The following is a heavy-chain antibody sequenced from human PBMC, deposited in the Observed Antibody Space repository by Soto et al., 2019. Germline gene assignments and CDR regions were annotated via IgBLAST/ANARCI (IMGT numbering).Heavy chain of an antibody. Sequence: EVQLVESGGGLVEPGGSLRLSCAASGFIFSVYSMTWVRQAPGKGLEWVSYISAGSNTIYYRDSVKGRFTISRDNAKNSLYLQMNSLRDEDTAVYYCARDSGVTGADDYWGQGPLVTVSS. CDR2: ISAGSNTI. CDR3: ARDSGVTGADDY. J-gene: IGHJ4*02. V-gene: IGHV3-48*02. D-gene: IGHD6-19*01. CDR1: GFIFSVYS.